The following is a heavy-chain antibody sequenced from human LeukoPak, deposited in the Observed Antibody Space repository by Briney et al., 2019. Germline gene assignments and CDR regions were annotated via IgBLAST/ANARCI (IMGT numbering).Heavy chain of an antibody. Sequence: GGSLRLSCAVSGFTFSTYWMNWVRQAPGKGLEWVSYISSSSSTIYYADSVKGRFTISRDNAKNSLYLQMNSLKTEDTAVYYCTTDLGVSSGDDAFDIWGQGTMVTVSS. V-gene: IGHV3-48*01. D-gene: IGHD6-19*01. CDR3: TTDLGVSSGDDAFDI. CDR2: ISSSSSTI. J-gene: IGHJ3*02. CDR1: GFTFSTYW.